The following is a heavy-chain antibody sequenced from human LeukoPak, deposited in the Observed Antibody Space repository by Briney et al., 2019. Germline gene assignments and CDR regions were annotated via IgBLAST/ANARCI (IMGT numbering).Heavy chain of an antibody. CDR2: IKQDGSEK. CDR3: ARDWYRSGYYSYLSYYYYMDV. Sequence: GGSLRLSCAASGFTFSSYWMSWVHQAPGKGLEWVANIKQDGSEKYYVDSVKGRFTISRDNAKNSLYLQMNSLRAEDTAVYYCARDWYRSGYYSYLSYYYYMDVWGKGTTVTVSS. D-gene: IGHD3-3*01. CDR1: GFTFSSYW. V-gene: IGHV3-7*01. J-gene: IGHJ6*03.